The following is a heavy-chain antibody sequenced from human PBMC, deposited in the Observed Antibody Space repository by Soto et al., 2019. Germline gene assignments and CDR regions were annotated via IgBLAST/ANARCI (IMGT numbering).Heavy chain of an antibody. CDR2: IQSKTAGGPT. D-gene: IGHD6-13*01. CDR1: GLSFSNAW. Sequence: EVQLVESGGGLVKPGGSLRLSCVVSGLSFSNAWMSWVRQAPGKGLEWVGRIQSKTAGGPTDYAAPVKGRFTISRDDSKNTLYLQMNSLKTEDTAVYYCATGGLGIWGQGTLVTVSS. V-gene: IGHV3-15*01. CDR3: ATGGLGI. J-gene: IGHJ4*02.